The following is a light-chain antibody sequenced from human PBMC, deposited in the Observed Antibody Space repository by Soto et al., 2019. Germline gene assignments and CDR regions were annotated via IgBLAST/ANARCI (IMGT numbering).Light chain of an antibody. CDR1: SSDVGGYNY. CDR2: EVS. Sequence: QSVLTQPASVSGSPGQSMTISCTGTSSDVGGYNYVSWYQQHPGKAPKLMIYEVSNRPSGVPNRFSGSKSGNTASLTISGLQAEDEADYYCSSYTSSSTVVFGGGTKVTVL. J-gene: IGLJ2*01. V-gene: IGLV2-14*01. CDR3: SSYTSSSTVV.